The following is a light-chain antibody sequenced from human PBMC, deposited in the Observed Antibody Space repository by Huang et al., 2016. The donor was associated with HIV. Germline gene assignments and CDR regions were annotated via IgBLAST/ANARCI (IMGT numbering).Light chain of an antibody. CDR3: QHYGSSPYT. V-gene: IGKV3D-20*01. Sequence: EIVLTQSPATLSLSPGERATLSCGASQSITNYNLAWYQQKLGLAPRLLIYDASNRASGIPPRFSGSGSGTDFTLTITRLEPEDVGIYYCQHYGSSPYTCGQGTKVEIK. CDR1: QSITNYN. CDR2: DAS. J-gene: IGKJ2*01.